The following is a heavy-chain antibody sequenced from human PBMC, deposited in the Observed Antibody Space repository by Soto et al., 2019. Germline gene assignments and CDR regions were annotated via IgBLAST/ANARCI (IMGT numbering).Heavy chain of an antibody. CDR3: AKDRGSSGWYTPDYYYGMDV. CDR2: ISYDGSNK. V-gene: IGHV3-30*18. Sequence: QVQLVESGGGMVQPGRSLRLSCAASGFTFSSYGMHWVRQAPGKGLEWVAVISYDGSNKYYADSVKGRFTISRDNSKNTLYLQMNSLRAEDTAVYYCAKDRGSSGWYTPDYYYGMDVWGQGTTVTVSS. CDR1: GFTFSSYG. D-gene: IGHD6-19*01. J-gene: IGHJ6*02.